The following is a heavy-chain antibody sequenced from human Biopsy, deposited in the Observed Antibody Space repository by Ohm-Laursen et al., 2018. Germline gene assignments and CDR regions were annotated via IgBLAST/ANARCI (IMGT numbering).Heavy chain of an antibody. V-gene: IGHV2-5*02. Sequence: TQTLTLTCAFSGFSLSNYGVGVGWIRQPPGKALEWLALIFWDDDKGYNPSLKNRLTVTKDTSKNQVVLTMINVDPVDTATYYCARSPWYQGSRYYYDYWGQGILVTVFS. D-gene: IGHD3-22*01. CDR2: IFWDDDK. J-gene: IGHJ4*02. CDR1: GFSLSNYGVG. CDR3: ARSPWYQGSRYYYDY.